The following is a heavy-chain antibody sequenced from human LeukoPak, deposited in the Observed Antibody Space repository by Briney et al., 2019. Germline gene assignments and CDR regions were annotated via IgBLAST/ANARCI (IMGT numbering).Heavy chain of an antibody. Sequence: GGSLRLSCAASGFTFGSYWMSWVRQAPGQGLEWVANINEDGSEKYHVDSVKGRFTISRDNAKNSLYLQMDSLTAADTAVYYCARAPDVGTIDYWGQGTLVTVSS. CDR2: INEDGSEK. D-gene: IGHD7-27*01. CDR3: ARAPDVGTIDY. V-gene: IGHV3-7*04. CDR1: GFTFGSYW. J-gene: IGHJ4*02.